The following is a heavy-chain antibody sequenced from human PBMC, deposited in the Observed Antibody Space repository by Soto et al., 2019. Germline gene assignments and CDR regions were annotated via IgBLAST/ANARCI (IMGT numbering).Heavy chain of an antibody. Sequence: SETLSLTCAVYGGSFSGYYWSWIRQPPGKGLEWIGEINHSGSTNYNPSLKSRVTISVDTSKNQFSLKLSSVTAADTAVYYCARKVCSGGSCYSLASDYYYMDVWGKGTTVTVSS. J-gene: IGHJ6*03. V-gene: IGHV4-34*01. CDR3: ARKVCSGGSCYSLASDYYYMDV. D-gene: IGHD2-15*01. CDR2: INHSGST. CDR1: GGSFSGYY.